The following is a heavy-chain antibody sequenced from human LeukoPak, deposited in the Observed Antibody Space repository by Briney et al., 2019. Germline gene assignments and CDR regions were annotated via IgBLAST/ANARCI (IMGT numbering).Heavy chain of an antibody. D-gene: IGHD6-13*01. CDR3: ARSGGSSSWSPFDY. J-gene: IGHJ4*02. CDR2: INAGNGNT. V-gene: IGHV1-3*01. CDR1: GYTFTSYA. Sequence: ASVKVSCKASGYTFTSYAMHWVRQAPGQRLEWMGWINAGNGNTKYSQKFQGGVTITRDTSASTAYMELSSLRSEDTAVYYCARSGGSSSWSPFDYWGQGTLVTVSS.